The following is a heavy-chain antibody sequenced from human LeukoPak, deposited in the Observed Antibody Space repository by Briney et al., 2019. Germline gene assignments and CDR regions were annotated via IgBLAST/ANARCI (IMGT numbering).Heavy chain of an antibody. V-gene: IGHV3-23*01. D-gene: IGHD3-10*01. CDR3: AKRKSGSSGLYYFDY. J-gene: IGHJ4*02. CDR2: IIGSGGST. CDR1: GFIFSSNF. Sequence: GGSLRLSCAASGFIFSSNFMNWVRQAPGKGLEWVSAIIGSGGSTYYAGSVEGRFTVSRDNSKNTVYLQMNSLRVEDTAIYYCAKRKSGSSGLYYFDYWGQGTLVTVSS.